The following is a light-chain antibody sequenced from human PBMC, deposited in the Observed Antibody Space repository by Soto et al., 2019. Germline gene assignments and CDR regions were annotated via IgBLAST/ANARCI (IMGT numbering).Light chain of an antibody. J-gene: IGLJ2*01. Sequence: QSVLTQPPSASGTPGQRVTISCFGSSSNIGSNTVNWYQQLPGTAPKLLIYSNNQRPSGVPDRFSGSKSSTSASLAISGLQSEDEADYYCAAWDDSLNGLVFGGGTKLTVL. CDR2: SNN. CDR3: AAWDDSLNGLV. V-gene: IGLV1-44*01. CDR1: SSNIGSNT.